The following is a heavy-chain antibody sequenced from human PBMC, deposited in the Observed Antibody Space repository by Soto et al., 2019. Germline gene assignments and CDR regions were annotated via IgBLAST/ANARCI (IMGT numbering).Heavy chain of an antibody. Sequence: SETLSLTCTVSGGSISSYYWSWIRQPPGKGLEWIGYIYYSGSTNYNPSLKSRVTISVDTSKNQFSLKLSSVTAADTAVYYCARAGTSGYDILTGYSNHFGYWGQGTLVTVSS. CDR2: IYYSGST. CDR3: ARAGTSGYDILTGYSNHFGY. J-gene: IGHJ4*02. V-gene: IGHV4-59*01. CDR1: GGSISSYY. D-gene: IGHD3-9*01.